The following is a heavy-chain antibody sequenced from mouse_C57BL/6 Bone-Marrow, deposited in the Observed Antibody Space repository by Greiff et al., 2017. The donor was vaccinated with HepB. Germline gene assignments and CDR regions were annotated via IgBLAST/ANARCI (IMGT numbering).Heavy chain of an antibody. V-gene: IGHV1-9*01. J-gene: IGHJ2*01. CDR1: GYTFTGYW. D-gene: IGHD1-1*01. Sequence: VQLQQSGAELMKPGASVKLSCKATGYTFTGYWIEWVKQRPGHGLEWIGEILSGSGSTNYNEKFKGKATFTADTSSNTAYMQLSSLTTEDSAIYYCAREGGSAYGSVFDYWGQGTTLTVSS. CDR3: AREGGSAYGSVFDY. CDR2: ILSGSGST.